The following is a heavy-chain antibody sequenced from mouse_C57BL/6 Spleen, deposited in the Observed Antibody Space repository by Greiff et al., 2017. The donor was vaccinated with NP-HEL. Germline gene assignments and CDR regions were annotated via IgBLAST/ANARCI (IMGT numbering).Heavy chain of an antibody. CDR2: IDPSDSYT. D-gene: IGHD2-3*01. J-gene: IGHJ4*01. Sequence: VQLQQPGAELVMPGASVKLSCKASGYTFTSYWMHWVKQRPGQGLEWIGEIDPSDSYTNYNQKFKGKSTLTVDKSSSTAYMQRSRLTSEDSAVYSCARRDGYLYAMDYWGQGTSVTVSS. V-gene: IGHV1-69*01. CDR1: GYTFTSYW. CDR3: ARRDGYLYAMDY.